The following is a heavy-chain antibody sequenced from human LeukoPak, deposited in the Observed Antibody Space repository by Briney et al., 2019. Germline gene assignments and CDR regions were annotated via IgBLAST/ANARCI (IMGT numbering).Heavy chain of an antibody. CDR3: AKGSLSYCSGRCYYFDY. CDR1: GFTFSSYA. Sequence: PRGSLRLSCAASGFTFSSYAMSWVRQAPGKGLEWVSGISGSDGGTYNADSVKGRFTISRDNSKNTLYLQMNSLRAEDAAVYYCAKGSLSYCSGRCYYFDYWGQGTLVTVSS. V-gene: IGHV3-23*01. J-gene: IGHJ4*02. D-gene: IGHD2-15*01. CDR2: ISGSDGGT.